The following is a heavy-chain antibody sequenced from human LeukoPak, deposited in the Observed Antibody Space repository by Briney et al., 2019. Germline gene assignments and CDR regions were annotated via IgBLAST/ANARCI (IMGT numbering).Heavy chain of an antibody. V-gene: IGHV5-51*01. J-gene: IGHJ4*02. CDR3: ARGHLYDYSTTSYYFDY. CDR1: GCTFASYW. D-gene: IGHD5-12*01. CDR2: IYPGDSDT. Sequence: GESLQISCKGSGCTFASYWIGWGRQMPGKGLEGMGIIYPGDSDTRYSPSFQGQVTISADKSISTAYLQWSSLKASDTAMYYCARGHLYDYSTTSYYFDYWGQGTLVTVSS.